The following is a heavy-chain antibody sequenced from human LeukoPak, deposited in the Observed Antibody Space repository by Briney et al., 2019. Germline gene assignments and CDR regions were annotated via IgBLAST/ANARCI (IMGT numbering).Heavy chain of an antibody. J-gene: IGHJ4*02. D-gene: IGHD3-22*01. V-gene: IGHV1-69*05. CDR2: IIPIFGTA. Sequence: SGKGSCKASGGTFSSYAISWVRQAPGQGLEWMGGIIPIFGTANYAQKFQGRVTITTDESTSTAYMELSSLRSEDTAVYYRARDGMDYYDSSGYYPNWGQGNLVTVSS. CDR1: GGTFSSYA. CDR3: ARDGMDYYDSSGYYPN.